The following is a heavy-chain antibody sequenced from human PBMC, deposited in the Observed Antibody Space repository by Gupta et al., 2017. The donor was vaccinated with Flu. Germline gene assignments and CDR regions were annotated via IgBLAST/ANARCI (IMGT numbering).Heavy chain of an antibody. D-gene: IGHD3-9*01. J-gene: IGHJ4*02. CDR3: ARSTYDTSSSYAASYFFDS. CDR2: IYSRGTT. V-gene: IGHV4-61*02. Sequence: QVQLQESGPGLVKPSQTLSLTCSVSGVSVSGGSYFWGWIRPAPGKGLEWIGRIYSRGTTNYNPSLQSRVTISLDTPKNHFSLKLTSVTAADAAVYYCARSTYDTSSSYAASYFFDSWGQGTLVTVSS. CDR1: GVSVSGGSYF.